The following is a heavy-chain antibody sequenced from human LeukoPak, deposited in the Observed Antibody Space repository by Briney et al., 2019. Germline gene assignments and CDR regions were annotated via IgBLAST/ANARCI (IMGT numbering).Heavy chain of an antibody. D-gene: IGHD4-17*01. V-gene: IGHV1-69*13. J-gene: IGHJ4*02. CDR1: GGNFSSYA. Sequence: GASVKVSCKASGGNFSSYAISWVRQAPGQGLEWMGGIIPIFGTANYAQKFQGRVTITADESTSTAYMELSSLRSEDTAVYYCASTYGDYLWGYFDYWGQGTLVTVSS. CDR3: ASTYGDYLWGYFDY. CDR2: IIPIFGTA.